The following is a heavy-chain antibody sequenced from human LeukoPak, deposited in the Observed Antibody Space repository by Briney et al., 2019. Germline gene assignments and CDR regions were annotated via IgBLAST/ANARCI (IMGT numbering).Heavy chain of an antibody. V-gene: IGHV4-61*09. CDR3: ARGAYFYGSGINWFDP. J-gene: IGHJ5*02. CDR1: GGSISSGSYY. CDR2: IYTTGST. Sequence: TSETLSLTCTVSGGSISSGSYYWRWIRQPAGKGLEWIGHIYTTGSTNYNPSLKSRVTISLDTSKNQFSLKLSSVTAADTAVYYCARGAYFYGSGINWFDPWGQGTLITVSS. D-gene: IGHD3-10*01.